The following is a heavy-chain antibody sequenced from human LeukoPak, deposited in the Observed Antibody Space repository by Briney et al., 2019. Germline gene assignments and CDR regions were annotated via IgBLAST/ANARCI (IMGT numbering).Heavy chain of an antibody. D-gene: IGHD4-17*01. CDR3: AREGTVTTLGDAFDI. J-gene: IGHJ3*02. V-gene: IGHV3-53*01. Sequence: PGGSLRLSCAASGFIFSSYAMSWVRQAPGKGLEWVAVIYSGGSTYYADSVKGRFTISRDNSKNTLYLQMNSLRAEDTAVYYCAREGTVTTLGDAFDIWGQGTMVTVSS. CDR2: IYSGGST. CDR1: GFIFSSYA.